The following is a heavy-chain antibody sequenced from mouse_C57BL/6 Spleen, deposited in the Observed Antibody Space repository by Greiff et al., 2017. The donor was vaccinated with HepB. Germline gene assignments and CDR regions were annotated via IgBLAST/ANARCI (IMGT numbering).Heavy chain of an antibody. V-gene: IGHV1-81*01. J-gene: IGHJ4*01. CDR2: IYPRSGNT. CDR3: ARSGGNYVSMDY. D-gene: IGHD2-1*01. CDR1: GYTFTSYG. Sequence: VQLQQSGAELARPGASVKLSCKASGYTFTSYGISWVKQRTGQGLEWIGEIYPRSGNTYYNVKFKGKATLTADKSSSTAYMELRSLTSEDSAVYFCARSGGNYVSMDYWGQGTSVTVSS.